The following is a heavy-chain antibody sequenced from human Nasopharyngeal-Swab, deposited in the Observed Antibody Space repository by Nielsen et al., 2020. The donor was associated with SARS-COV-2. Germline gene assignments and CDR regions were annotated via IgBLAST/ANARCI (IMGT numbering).Heavy chain of an antibody. J-gene: IGHJ6*02. CDR3: ARNPTMVRGSYIYYYYGMDV. Sequence: ASVKVSCKASGYTFTSYYKHWGRQATGQGLEWMGWMNPNSGNTGYAQKFQGRVTMTRNTSISTAYMELSSLRSEDTAVYYCARNPTMVRGSYIYYYYGMDVWGQGTTVTVSS. CDR1: GYTFTSYY. D-gene: IGHD3-10*01. CDR2: MNPNSGNT. V-gene: IGHV1-8*02.